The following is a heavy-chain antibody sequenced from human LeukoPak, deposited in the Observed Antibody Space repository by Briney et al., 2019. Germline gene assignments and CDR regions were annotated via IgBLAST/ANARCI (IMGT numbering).Heavy chain of an antibody. D-gene: IGHD2-2*01. CDR2: INPNSGGT. CDR1: GYTFTGYY. V-gene: IGHV1-2*02. Sequence: ASVKVSCKASGYTFTGYYMHWVRQAPGQGLEWMGWINPNSGGTNYAQKFQGRVTMTRDTSISTAYMELSRLRSDDTAVYYCARGEEEYCSSTSCQLYDAFDIWGQGTMVTVSS. CDR3: ARGEEEYCSSTSCQLYDAFDI. J-gene: IGHJ3*02.